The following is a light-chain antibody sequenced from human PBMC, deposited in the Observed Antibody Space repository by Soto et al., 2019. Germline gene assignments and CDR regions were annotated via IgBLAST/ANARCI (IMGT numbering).Light chain of an antibody. V-gene: IGKV3-15*01. CDR2: VAS. J-gene: IGKJ1*01. Sequence: EIVMTQSPATLSVSPGERATLSCRASQSVSSNLAWYQQKPGQSPRLLIYVASTRATGIPDRFSGSGSGTEFTLTISSLQSEDFSVYYCQKYNNWPPWTFGQGTKVEIK. CDR3: QKYNNWPPWT. CDR1: QSVSSN.